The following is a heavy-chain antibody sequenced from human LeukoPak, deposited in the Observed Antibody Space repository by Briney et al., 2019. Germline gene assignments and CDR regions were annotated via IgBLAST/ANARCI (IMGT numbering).Heavy chain of an antibody. V-gene: IGHV4-4*07. CDR2: IQTSGST. J-gene: IGHJ4*02. CDR3: ARTYCDSTTCYRFDY. CDR1: GGAITNYY. D-gene: IGHD2-2*01. Sequence: PSETLSLTCGVSGGAITNYYWNWIRQPAGKGLEWIGRIQTSGSTNYNPSLNSRVTISVDTSENQFSLELRSVTAADAAVYYCARTYCDSTTCYRFDYWGQGTLVTVSS.